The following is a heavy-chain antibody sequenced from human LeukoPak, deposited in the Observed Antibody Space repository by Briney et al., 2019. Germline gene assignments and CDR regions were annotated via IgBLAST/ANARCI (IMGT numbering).Heavy chain of an antibody. Sequence: GGSLRLSCAASGFTFSNAWMSWVRQAPGKGLEWVGRIKSKTDGGTTDYAAPVKGRFTISRDNSKNTLYLQMNSLRAEDTAVYYCARDFTMVRGVSDYWGQGTLVTVSS. CDR1: GFTFSNAW. V-gene: IGHV3-15*01. CDR3: ARDFTMVRGVSDY. CDR2: IKSKTDGGTT. D-gene: IGHD3-10*01. J-gene: IGHJ4*02.